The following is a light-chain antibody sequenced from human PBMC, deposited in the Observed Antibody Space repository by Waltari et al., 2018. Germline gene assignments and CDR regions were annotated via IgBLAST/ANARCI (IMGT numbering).Light chain of an antibody. CDR3: QQRSNWPGLT. CDR1: QSVSSY. V-gene: IGKV3-11*01. CDR2: DAS. J-gene: IGKJ4*01. Sequence: EIVLTQSPATLSLSPGERATLPCRASQSVSSYLAWYQQKPGQAPRLPIYDASNRATGIPARFSGSGSGTDFTLTISSLEPEDFAVYYCQQRSNWPGLTFGGGTKVEIK.